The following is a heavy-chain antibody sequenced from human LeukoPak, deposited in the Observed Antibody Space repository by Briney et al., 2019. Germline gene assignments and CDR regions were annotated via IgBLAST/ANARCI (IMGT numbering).Heavy chain of an antibody. CDR1: AFTFNNFW. Sequence: GGSLRLSCAASAFTFNNFWMHWVRQAPGKGLLWVSQINSDGSSTTYADSVKGRFTISRDNAKNTLYLQMNTPRVEDTAVYYCARARSYGLDVWGQGTTVTVSS. CDR3: ARARSYGLDV. D-gene: IGHD3-10*01. J-gene: IGHJ6*02. V-gene: IGHV3-74*01. CDR2: INSDGSST.